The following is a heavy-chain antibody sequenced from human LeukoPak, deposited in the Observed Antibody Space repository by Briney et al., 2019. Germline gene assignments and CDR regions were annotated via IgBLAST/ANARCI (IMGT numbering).Heavy chain of an antibody. Sequence: ASVKVSCKASGYTFSGYFVHWVRQATGQGLEWMGWMNPNSGNTGYAQKFQGRVTMTRNTSISTAYMELSSLRSEDTAVYYCARGGSRGGAVDYWGQGTLVTVSS. J-gene: IGHJ4*02. V-gene: IGHV1-8*02. CDR1: GYTFSGYF. D-gene: IGHD3-16*01. CDR2: MNPNSGNT. CDR3: ARGGSRGGAVDY.